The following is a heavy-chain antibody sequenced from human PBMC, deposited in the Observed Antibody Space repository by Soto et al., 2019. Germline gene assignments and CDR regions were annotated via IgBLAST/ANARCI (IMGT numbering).Heavy chain of an antibody. CDR3: ARFGGSSGWSGY. J-gene: IGHJ4*02. Sequence: QVQLVESGGGVVQPGRSLRLSCAASGFTFSSYAMHWVRQAPGKGLEWVAVISYDGSNKYYADSVKGRFTISRDNSKNTLYLQMNSLRAEDTAVYYFARFGGSSGWSGYWGQGTLVTVSS. CDR1: GFTFSSYA. V-gene: IGHV3-30-3*01. CDR2: ISYDGSNK. D-gene: IGHD6-19*01.